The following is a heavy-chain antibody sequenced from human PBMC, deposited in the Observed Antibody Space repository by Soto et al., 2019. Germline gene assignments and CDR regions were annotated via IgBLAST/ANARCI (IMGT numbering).Heavy chain of an antibody. CDR3: TTEDIVVVVAATTPLYYYGMDV. CDR2: IKSKTDGGTT. CDR1: GFTFSNAW. D-gene: IGHD2-15*01. J-gene: IGHJ6*02. Sequence: VGSLRLSCAASGFTFSNAWMSWVRQAPGKGLEWVGRIKSKTDGGTTDYAAPVKGRFTISRDDSKNTLYLQMNSLKTEDTAVYYCTTEDIVVVVAATTPLYYYGMDVWGQGTTVTV. V-gene: IGHV3-15*01.